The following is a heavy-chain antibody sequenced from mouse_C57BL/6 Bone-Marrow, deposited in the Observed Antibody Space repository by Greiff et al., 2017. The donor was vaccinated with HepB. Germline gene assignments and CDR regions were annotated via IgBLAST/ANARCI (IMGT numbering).Heavy chain of an antibody. CDR2: ISSGSSTI. D-gene: IGHD2-4*01. V-gene: IGHV5-17*01. CDR1: GFTFSDYG. CDR3: ATYDYGGS. Sequence: DVHLVESGGGLVKPGGSLKLSCAASGFTFSDYGMHWVRQAPEKGLEWVAYISSGSSTIYYADTVKGRFTISRDNAKNTLFLQMTSLRSEDTAMYYCATYDYGGSWGQGTLVTVSA. J-gene: IGHJ3*01.